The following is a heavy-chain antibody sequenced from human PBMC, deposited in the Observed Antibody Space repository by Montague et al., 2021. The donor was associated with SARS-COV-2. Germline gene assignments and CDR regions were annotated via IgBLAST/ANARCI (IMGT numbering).Heavy chain of an antibody. CDR2: IHWNSNAL. CDR1: GFTFGDYA. D-gene: IGHD5-24*01. J-gene: IGHJ4*02. Sequence: SLRLSWAASGFTFGDYAMHWVRQASGKGLEWVSGIHWNSNALGTADSVRGRFTISRDNAKSSLYLQMNSLRIEDTALYYCAKGRSGYNIRQVATLDFWGQGTLVTVST. CDR3: AKGRSGYNIRQVATLDF. V-gene: IGHV3-9*01.